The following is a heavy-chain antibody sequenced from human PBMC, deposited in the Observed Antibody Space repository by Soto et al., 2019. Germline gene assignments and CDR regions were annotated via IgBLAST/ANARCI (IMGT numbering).Heavy chain of an antibody. CDR2: IYSGGST. Sequence: GGSLRLSCAASGFTVSSNYMSWVRQAPGKGLEWVSVIYSGGSTYYADSVKGRFTISRDNSKNTLYLQMNSLRAEDTAVYYCARESGYSYGYEGEDYWGQGTLVTAPQ. J-gene: IGHJ4*02. D-gene: IGHD5-18*01. CDR3: ARESGYSYGYEGEDY. CDR1: GFTVSSNY. V-gene: IGHV3-53*01.